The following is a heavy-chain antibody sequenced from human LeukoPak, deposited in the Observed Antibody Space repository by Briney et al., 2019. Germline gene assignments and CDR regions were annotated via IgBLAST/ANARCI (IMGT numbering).Heavy chain of an antibody. V-gene: IGHV3-15*01. CDR3: TTGPRPTYYYDSSGYYGDY. CDR1: GFTFSNAW. D-gene: IGHD3-22*01. CDR2: IKSKTDGGTT. J-gene: IGHJ4*02. Sequence: GGSLRLSCAASGFTFSNAWMSWVRQAPGKGLEWVGRIKSKTDGGTTDYAAPVKGRFTISRDDSKNTLYLRMNSLKTEDTAVYYCTTGPRPTYYYDSSGYYGDYWGQGTLVTVSS.